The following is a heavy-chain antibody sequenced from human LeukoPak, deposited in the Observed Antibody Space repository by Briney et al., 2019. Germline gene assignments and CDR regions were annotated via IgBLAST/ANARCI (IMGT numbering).Heavy chain of an antibody. J-gene: IGHJ5*02. Sequence: PSETLSLTCTVSGGSISSSSYYWGWIRQPPGKGLEWIGSIYYSGSTYYDPSLKSRVTISVDTSKNQFSLKLSSVTAADTAVYYCARARGPSYYDSRGIDNWFDPWGQGTLVTVSS. CDR2: IYYSGST. CDR3: ARARGPSYYDSRGIDNWFDP. D-gene: IGHD3-22*01. CDR1: GGSISSSSYY. V-gene: IGHV4-39*07.